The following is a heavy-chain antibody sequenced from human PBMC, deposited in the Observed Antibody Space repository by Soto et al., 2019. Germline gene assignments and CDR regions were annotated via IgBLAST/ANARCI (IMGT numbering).Heavy chain of an antibody. V-gene: IGHV1-69*01. Sequence: SVKVSCTASGGTFSSYAISWVRQAPGQGLEWMGGIIPIFGTANYAQKFQGRVTITADESTSTAYMELSSLRSEDTAVYYCARNRAVITKTTFYYYYGMDVWGQGTTVTVSS. CDR1: GGTFSSYA. CDR2: IIPIFGTA. D-gene: IGHD3-22*01. J-gene: IGHJ6*02. CDR3: ARNRAVITKTTFYYYYGMDV.